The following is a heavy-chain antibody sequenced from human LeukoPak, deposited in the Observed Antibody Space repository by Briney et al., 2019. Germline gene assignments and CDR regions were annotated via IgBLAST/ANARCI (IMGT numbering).Heavy chain of an antibody. Sequence: GASVTVSCKASGGTFSSYAISWVRQAPGQGLEWMGGIIPIFGTANYAQKFQGRVTITTDESTSTAYMELSSLRSEDTAVYYCAGGGSCSSTSCPVYDAFDIWGQGTMVTVSS. J-gene: IGHJ3*02. CDR3: AGGGSCSSTSCPVYDAFDI. V-gene: IGHV1-69*05. D-gene: IGHD2-2*01. CDR2: IIPIFGTA. CDR1: GGTFSSYA.